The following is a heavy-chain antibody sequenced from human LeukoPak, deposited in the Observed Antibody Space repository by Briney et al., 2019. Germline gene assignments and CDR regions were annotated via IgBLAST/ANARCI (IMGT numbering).Heavy chain of an antibody. CDR2: IYYSGST. CDR1: GGSISSYY. Sequence: SETLSLTCTVSGGSISSYYWSWIRQPPGKGLEWIGYIYYSGSTNYNPSLKSRVTISVDTSKNQFSLKLSSVTAADTAVYYCASFQYSSSWYEYFQHWGQGTLVTVSS. V-gene: IGHV4-59*08. CDR3: ASFQYSSSWYEYFQH. D-gene: IGHD6-13*01. J-gene: IGHJ1*01.